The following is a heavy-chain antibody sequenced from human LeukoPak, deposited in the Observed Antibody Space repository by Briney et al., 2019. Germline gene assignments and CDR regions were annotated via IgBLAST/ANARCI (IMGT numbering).Heavy chain of an antibody. D-gene: IGHD3-9*01. Sequence: PLGSLRLSCAASGFTFSSYAMHWVRQAPGKGLEWVAVISYDGSNKYYADSVKGRFTISRDNSKNTLYLQMNSLGAEDTAVYYCARVRYFDLHDYWGQGTLVTVSS. J-gene: IGHJ4*02. V-gene: IGHV3-30*04. CDR2: ISYDGSNK. CDR1: GFTFSSYA. CDR3: ARVRYFDLHDY.